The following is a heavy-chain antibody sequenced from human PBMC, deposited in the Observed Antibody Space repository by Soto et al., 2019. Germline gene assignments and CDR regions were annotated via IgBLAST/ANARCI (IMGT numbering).Heavy chain of an antibody. Sequence: GSLRLSCAASGFTFRSYAIHWVRQAPGKGLEWVAVISRDGSNKYYVDSVKGRFTISRDNSKDTVYLQMNSLRDEDSAMFYCARSRSGAVADSFDFWGQGTLVTVSS. CDR3: ARSRSGAVADSFDF. J-gene: IGHJ4*02. D-gene: IGHD3-10*01. CDR2: ISRDGSNK. CDR1: GFTFRSYA. V-gene: IGHV3-30*04.